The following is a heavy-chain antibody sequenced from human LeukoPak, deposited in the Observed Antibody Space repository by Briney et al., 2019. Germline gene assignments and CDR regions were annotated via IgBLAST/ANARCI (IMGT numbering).Heavy chain of an antibody. CDR2: IYYSGST. CDR3: ARLSGSYYYDSSGYTFDY. V-gene: IGHV4-39*01. Sequence: SETLSLTCTVSGGSISGSSYYWGWIRQPPGKGLEWIGSIYYSGSTYYNPSLKSRVTISVDTSKNQFSLKLSSVTAADTAVYYCARLSGSYYYDSSGYTFDYWGQGTLVTVSS. D-gene: IGHD3-22*01. CDR1: GGSISGSSYY. J-gene: IGHJ4*02.